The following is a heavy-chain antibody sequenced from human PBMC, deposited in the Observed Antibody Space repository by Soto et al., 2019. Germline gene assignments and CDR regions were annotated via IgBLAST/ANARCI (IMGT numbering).Heavy chain of an antibody. CDR1: GYSFTSYG. Sequence: GESLKISCKGSGYSFTSYGIGWVRQRPGKGLEWMGIIYPGDSDTRYSPSFQGQVTISADKSISPAYLQWSSLKASDTAMYYWARLGSGAGSYIPSSDYGMDVWGPGITVTVSS. V-gene: IGHV5-51*01. D-gene: IGHD3-10*01. J-gene: IGHJ6*02. CDR3: ARLGSGAGSYIPSSDYGMDV. CDR2: IYPGDSDT.